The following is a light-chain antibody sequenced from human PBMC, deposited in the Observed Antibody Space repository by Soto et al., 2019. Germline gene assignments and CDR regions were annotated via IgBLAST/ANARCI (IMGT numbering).Light chain of an antibody. CDR1: QDIAAY. CDR2: AAS. Sequence: DIQVTQSPSSVSASVGDRVTITCRASQDIAAYLAWYQHKPGRAPELLIHAASSLQSGVPSRFSGSGSGTDFTLTISSLQPEDFATYYCQQSYSTPITFGQGTRLEIK. V-gene: IGKV1-12*01. CDR3: QQSYSTPIT. J-gene: IGKJ5*01.